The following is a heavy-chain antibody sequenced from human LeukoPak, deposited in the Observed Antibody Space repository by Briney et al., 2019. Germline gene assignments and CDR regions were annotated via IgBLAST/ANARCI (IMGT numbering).Heavy chain of an antibody. J-gene: IGHJ5*02. V-gene: IGHV3-33*06. CDR1: GFTFSSYG. Sequence: GGSLRLSCAASGFTFSSYGMQWVRQTPGKGLEWVAVIWYDGSNKYYADSVKGRFTISRDNSKNTLYLQMNSLRAEDTAVYYCAKDGYYGGNSGHWFDPWGQGTLVTVSS. CDR3: AKDGYYGGNSGHWFDP. CDR2: IWYDGSNK. D-gene: IGHD4-23*01.